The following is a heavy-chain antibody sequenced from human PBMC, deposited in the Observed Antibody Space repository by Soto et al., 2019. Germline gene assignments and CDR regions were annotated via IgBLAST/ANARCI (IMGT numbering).Heavy chain of an antibody. Sequence: TSVKVSCKASGGTFSSYTISWVRQAPGQGLEWMGRIIPILGIANYAQKFQGRVTITADKSTSTAYMELSSLRSEDTAVYYRARDLDHCSSTSCPPDDAFDIWGQGTMVTVSS. CDR3: ARDLDHCSSTSCPPDDAFDI. J-gene: IGHJ3*02. V-gene: IGHV1-69*04. CDR2: IIPILGIA. D-gene: IGHD2-2*01. CDR1: GGTFSSYT.